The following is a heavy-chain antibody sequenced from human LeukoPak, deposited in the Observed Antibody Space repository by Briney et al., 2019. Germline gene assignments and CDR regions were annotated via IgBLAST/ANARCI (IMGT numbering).Heavy chain of an antibody. CDR1: GYSISSVYY. CDR3: ARQPYSSGWYFDY. CDR2: IYHSGST. Sequence: PSETLSLTCAVSGYSISSVYYWGWIRQPPGKGLEWIGSIYHSGSTYYNPSLKNRVTISVDTSKNQFSLKLSSVTAADTAVYYCARQPYSSGWYFDYWGQGTLVTVSS. V-gene: IGHV4-38-2*01. D-gene: IGHD6-19*01. J-gene: IGHJ4*02.